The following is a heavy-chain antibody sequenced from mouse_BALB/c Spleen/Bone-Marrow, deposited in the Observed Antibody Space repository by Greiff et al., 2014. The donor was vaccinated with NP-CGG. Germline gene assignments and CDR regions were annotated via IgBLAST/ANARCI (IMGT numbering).Heavy chain of an antibody. V-gene: IGHV5-6*01. CDR3: ARHQRYYAMDY. Sequence: EVQLQQSGGDLVKPGGSLKLSCAASGFTFSSYGMSWGRQTPDKRLEGVATISSGGSNTYYPDSVKGRFTISRDNAKNTLYLQMSSLKSEDSAMYYCARHQRYYAMDYWGQGTSVTVSS. CDR2: ISSGGSNT. J-gene: IGHJ4*01. CDR1: GFTFSSYG.